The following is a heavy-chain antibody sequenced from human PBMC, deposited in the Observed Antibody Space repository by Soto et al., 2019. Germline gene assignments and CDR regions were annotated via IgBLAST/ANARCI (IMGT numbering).Heavy chain of an antibody. CDR1: GDSVSSNGAA. V-gene: IGHV6-1*01. CDR2: TYYRSKWYN. J-gene: IGHJ5*02. CDR3: AREKHDYFNRGMGFDT. Sequence: SQTLSLTCAISGDSVSSNGAAWNWIRQSPSRGLEWLGRTYYRSKWYNDYAVSVKSRITINPDTSKSQFSLQLNSVTPEDTVVYYCAREKHDYFNRGMGFDTWGQGFLVPVSS. D-gene: IGHD1-26*01.